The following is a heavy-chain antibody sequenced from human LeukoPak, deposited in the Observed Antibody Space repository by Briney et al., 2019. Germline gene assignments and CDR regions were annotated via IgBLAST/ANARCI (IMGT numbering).Heavy chain of an antibody. D-gene: IGHD3-9*01. CDR2: SGNGVGT. J-gene: IGHJ4*02. Sequence: GGSLRLSCAASEFTFSDYWMSWVRQAPGKGLEWVSASGNGVGTKYADSVKGRFTISRDNSKNTLYLQMNSLRAEDTAMYYCAKRGYYDTLTGYYPFDNWGQGTLVTVSS. CDR1: EFTFSDYW. V-gene: IGHV3-23*01. CDR3: AKRGYYDTLTGYYPFDN.